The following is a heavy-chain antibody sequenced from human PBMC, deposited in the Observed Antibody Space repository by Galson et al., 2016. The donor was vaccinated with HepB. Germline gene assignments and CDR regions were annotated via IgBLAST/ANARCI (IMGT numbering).Heavy chain of an antibody. CDR1: GFTLSDYH. J-gene: IGHJ6*02. CDR2: INYNLNT. V-gene: IGHV3-11*05. Sequence: LSLSCAASGFTLSDYHMSWIRQTPGKGLEWISYINYNLNTNYADSVKGRFTISRDNAKKSVYLQMNRLRAEDTAVYYCARVLGYYYGMDVWGQGTTVTVSS. CDR3: ARVLGYYYGMDV. D-gene: IGHD7-27*01.